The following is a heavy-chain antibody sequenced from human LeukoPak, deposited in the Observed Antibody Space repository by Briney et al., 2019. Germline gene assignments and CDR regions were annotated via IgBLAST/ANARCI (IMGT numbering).Heavy chain of an antibody. CDR1: GFTFSSYS. CDR2: ISSSSSYI. Sequence: PGGSLRLSCAASGFTFSSYSMNWVRQAPGKGLEWVSSISSSSSYIYYADSVKRRFTISRDNAKNSLYLQMNSLRAEDTAVYYCARSPPSYDFWSGTYYFDYWGQGTLVTVSS. D-gene: IGHD3-3*01. J-gene: IGHJ4*02. CDR3: ARSPPSYDFWSGTYYFDY. V-gene: IGHV3-21*01.